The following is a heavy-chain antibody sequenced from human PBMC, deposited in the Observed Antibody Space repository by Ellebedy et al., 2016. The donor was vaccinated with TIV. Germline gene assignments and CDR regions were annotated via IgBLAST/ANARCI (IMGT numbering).Heavy chain of an antibody. V-gene: IGHV3-7*01. J-gene: IGHJ3*02. Sequence: GGSLRLXCAASGFTFKNYWMTWVRQAPGKGLEWVTNIKHDGSEKYYVDSVKGRFTVSRDNAKNSLFLQMSSLRVEDTAVYYCARNNHGAYEGGDAFDIWGQGTMVTVSS. CDR3: ARNNHGAYEGGDAFDI. CDR1: GFTFKNYW. CDR2: IKHDGSEK. D-gene: IGHD4-17*01.